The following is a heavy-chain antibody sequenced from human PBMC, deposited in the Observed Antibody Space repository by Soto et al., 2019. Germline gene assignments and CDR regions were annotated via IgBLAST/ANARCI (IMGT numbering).Heavy chain of an antibody. CDR3: AKVRGVKQWLAYFDY. J-gene: IGHJ4*02. CDR1: GFTFSSYG. D-gene: IGHD6-19*01. V-gene: IGHV3-30*18. Sequence: PGGSLRLSCAASGFTFSSYGMHWVRQAPGKGLEWVAVISYDGSNKYYADSVKGRFTISRDNSKNTLYLQMNSLRAEDTAVYYCAKVRGVKQWLAYFDYWGQGTLVTVS. CDR2: ISYDGSNK.